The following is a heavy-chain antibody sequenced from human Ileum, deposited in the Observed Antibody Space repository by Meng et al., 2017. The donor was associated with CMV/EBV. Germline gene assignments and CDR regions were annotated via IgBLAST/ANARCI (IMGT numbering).Heavy chain of an antibody. V-gene: IGHV4-30-4*08. CDR1: GDSIDSGDYS. CDR2: IYYNGNA. Sequence: HVQLPASGPGLVNPSQTLSLTCSVSGDSIDSGDYSWNWVRQPPGKGLEWIGYIYYNGNAYYNPSLKSQVTISVDTSKNQFSLRLKSVTAADSAVYFCARGGIFRGLDYWGQGTLVTVSS. CDR3: ARGGIFRGLDY. D-gene: IGHD3-10*01. J-gene: IGHJ4*02.